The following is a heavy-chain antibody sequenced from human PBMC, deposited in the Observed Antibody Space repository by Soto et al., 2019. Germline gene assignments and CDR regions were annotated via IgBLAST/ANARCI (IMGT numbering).Heavy chain of an antibody. Sequence: SVKVSCKASGGTFSSYAISWVRQAPGQGLEWMGGIIPIFGTANYAQKFQGRVTITADESTSTAYMELSSLRSEDTAVYYCARGMDFFTEVGYYYYGMDVWGQGTTVTVS. D-gene: IGHD3-3*01. CDR3: ARGMDFFTEVGYYYYGMDV. J-gene: IGHJ6*02. CDR2: IIPIFGTA. V-gene: IGHV1-69*13. CDR1: GGTFSSYA.